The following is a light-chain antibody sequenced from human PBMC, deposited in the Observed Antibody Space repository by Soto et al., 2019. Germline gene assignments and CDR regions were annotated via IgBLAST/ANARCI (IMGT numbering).Light chain of an antibody. Sequence: QSVLTQPASVSGSPGQSITISCTGTSSDVGSYNLVSWYQQHPGKAPKLMIYEVSKRPSGVSNRFSGSKSGNTASLTIFGLQAEDEADYYCCSYAGSSTVVFGGGTKVTVL. CDR1: SSDVGSYNL. CDR2: EVS. CDR3: CSYAGSSTVV. J-gene: IGLJ2*01. V-gene: IGLV2-23*02.